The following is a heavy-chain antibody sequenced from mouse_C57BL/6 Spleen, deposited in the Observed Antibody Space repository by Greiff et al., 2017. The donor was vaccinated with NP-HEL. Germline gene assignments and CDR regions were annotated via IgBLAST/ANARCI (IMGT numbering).Heavy chain of an antibody. CDR1: GYTFTSYW. CDR2: IDPSDSYT. Sequence: QVQLQQSGAELVKPGASVKLSCKASGYTFTSYWMQWVKQRPGQGLEWIGEIDPSDSYTNYNQKFKGKATLTVDTSSSTAYMQLSSLTSEDSAVYYCARTLPPLFTTVVMDYWGQGTSVTVSS. J-gene: IGHJ4*01. V-gene: IGHV1-50*01. CDR3: ARTLPPLFTTVVMDY. D-gene: IGHD1-1*01.